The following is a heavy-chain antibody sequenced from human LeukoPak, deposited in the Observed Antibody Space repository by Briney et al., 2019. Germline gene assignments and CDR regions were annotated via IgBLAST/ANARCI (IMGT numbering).Heavy chain of an antibody. CDR3: ARSAVAGTLRKFDY. CDR1: GYTFTSYG. Sequence: ASVKVSCKASGYTFTSYGISWVRQAPGQGLEWMGWISAYNGNTNYAQKLQGRVTMTTDTSTSTAHMELRALRSDDTAIYYCARSAVAGTLRKFDYWGQGTLITVSS. D-gene: IGHD6-19*01. J-gene: IGHJ4*02. CDR2: ISAYNGNT. V-gene: IGHV1-18*01.